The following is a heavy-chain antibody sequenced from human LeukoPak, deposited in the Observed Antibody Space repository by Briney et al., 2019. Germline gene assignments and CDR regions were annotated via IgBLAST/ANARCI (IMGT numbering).Heavy chain of an antibody. CDR3: ARVSWLRNGDAFDI. CDR1: GGSISSYY. J-gene: IGHJ3*02. D-gene: IGHD3-22*01. Sequence: PSETLSLTCTVSGGSISSYYWSWIRQPPGKGLEWIGYIYCSGSTNYNPSLKSRVTISVDTSKNQFSLKLSSVTAADTAVYYCARVSWLRNGDAFDIWGQGTMVTVSS. V-gene: IGHV4-59*01. CDR2: IYCSGST.